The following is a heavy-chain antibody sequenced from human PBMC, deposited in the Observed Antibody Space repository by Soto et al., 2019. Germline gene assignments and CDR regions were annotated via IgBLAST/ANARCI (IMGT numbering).Heavy chain of an antibody. D-gene: IGHD3-16*01. Sequence: GRSLRLSCAASGFTFSGSAMHWVRQASGKGLEWVGRIRSKANSYATAYAASVKGRFTISRDDSKNTAYLQMNSLKTEDTAVYYCNIYTVTYLGDYYYGMDVWGQGTTVTVSS. V-gene: IGHV3-73*01. CDR1: GFTFSGSA. CDR2: IRSKANSYAT. J-gene: IGHJ6*02. CDR3: NIYTVTYLGDYYYGMDV.